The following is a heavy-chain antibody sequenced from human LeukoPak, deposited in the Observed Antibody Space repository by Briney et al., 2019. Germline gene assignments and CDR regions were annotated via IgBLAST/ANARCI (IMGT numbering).Heavy chain of an antibody. J-gene: IGHJ4*02. CDR3: ARPNGY. Sequence: PGGSLRLSCAASGFTFSSYDMHWVRQAPGKGLEWVAFMSFDERKKSYADSEKGRFTVSRHISKETLYPQMDNLGAEYTAVYHCARPNGYWGQGTLVTVSS. D-gene: IGHD2-8*01. CDR1: GFTFSSYD. V-gene: IGHV3-30*01. CDR2: MSFDERKK.